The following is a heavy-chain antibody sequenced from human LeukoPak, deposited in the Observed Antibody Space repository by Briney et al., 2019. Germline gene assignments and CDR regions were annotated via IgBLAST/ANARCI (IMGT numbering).Heavy chain of an antibody. D-gene: IGHD3-22*01. CDR1: GFTFSSYS. CDR2: ISSSSSYI. Sequence: GGSLRLSCAASGFTFSSYSMNWVRQAPGKGLEWVSSISSSSSYIYYADSVKGRFTISRDNAKNSLYLQMNSLRAEDTAVYYRARGDPYYDSSGYYGFDPWGQGTLVTVSS. V-gene: IGHV3-21*01. CDR3: ARGDPYYDSSGYYGFDP. J-gene: IGHJ5*02.